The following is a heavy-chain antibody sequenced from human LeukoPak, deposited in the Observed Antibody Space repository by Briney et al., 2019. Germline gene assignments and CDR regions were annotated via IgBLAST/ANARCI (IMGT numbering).Heavy chain of an antibody. CDR2: IKEDGSER. J-gene: IGHJ6*02. D-gene: IGHD3-10*01. CDR1: GFDFNNYP. V-gene: IGHV3-7*03. CDR3: AREAVRGVIINPLYYYYYYGMDV. Sequence: GGSLRLSCEGFGFDFNNYPMNWVRQTPGKGLEWVASIKEDGSERQYVDSVKGRFSISRDNTKGSLFLQLNSLRSEDTAVYYCAREAVRGVIINPLYYYYYYGMDVWGQGTTVTVSS.